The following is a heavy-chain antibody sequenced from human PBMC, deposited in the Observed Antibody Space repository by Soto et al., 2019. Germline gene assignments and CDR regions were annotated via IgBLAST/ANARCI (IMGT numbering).Heavy chain of an antibody. V-gene: IGHV1-18*01. J-gene: IGHJ4*02. CDR3: ARGSERYNWNDPWDY. Sequence: HVQLVQSGAEVKKPGASVNVSCKASGFTFTTHGISWVRQAPGQGLEWMGWISNGETNYAQKLQGRVTMTTDTTTSTADMELGGLRFDDTAVYYCARGSERYNWNDPWDYWGQGTLVTVSS. CDR1: GFTFTTHG. D-gene: IGHD1-1*01. CDR2: ISNGET.